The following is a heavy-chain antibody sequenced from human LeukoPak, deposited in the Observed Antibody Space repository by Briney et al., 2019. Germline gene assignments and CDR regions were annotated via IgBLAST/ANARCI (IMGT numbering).Heavy chain of an antibody. CDR1: GYTFTSYD. V-gene: IGHV1-8*01. CDR2: MNPNSGNT. D-gene: IGHD3-10*01. CDR3: ARGRVSQYYYGSGSYYNQGYYYYYMDV. Sequence: PKASVKVSCKASGYTFTSYDINWVRQATGQGLEWMGWMNPNSGNTGYAQKFQGRVTMTRNTSISTAYMELSSLRSEDTAVYYCARGRVSQYYYGSGSYYNQGYYYYYMDVWGKGTTVTISS. J-gene: IGHJ6*03.